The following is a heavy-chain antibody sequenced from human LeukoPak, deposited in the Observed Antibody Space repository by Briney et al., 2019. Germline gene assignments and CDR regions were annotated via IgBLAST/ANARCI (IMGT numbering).Heavy chain of an antibody. CDR1: GYTFTSYY. Sequence: ASVKVSCKASGYTFTSYYMHWVRQAPGQGLEWMGIINPSGGSTTYAQKFQGRVTMTWDTSTSTVYMELSSLRSEDTAVYYCARDCLDGDSSGYYDYWGQGTLVTVSS. J-gene: IGHJ4*02. V-gene: IGHV1-46*01. D-gene: IGHD3-22*01. CDR3: ARDCLDGDSSGYYDY. CDR2: INPSGGST.